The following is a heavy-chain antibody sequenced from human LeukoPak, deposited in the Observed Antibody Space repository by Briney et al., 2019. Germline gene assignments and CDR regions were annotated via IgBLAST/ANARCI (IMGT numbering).Heavy chain of an antibody. CDR3: TRDRGSSTLGDY. D-gene: IGHD7-27*01. V-gene: IGHV3-49*04. CDR2: IRSKAFGETA. CDR1: GFTFNNYW. J-gene: IGHJ4*02. Sequence: GGSLRLSCVASGFTFNNYWVSWVRQAPGKGLEWVGFIRSKAFGETAEYAASVKGRFTISRDDSKSIAYLQMNSLKTEDTAVYYCTRDRGSSTLGDYWGQGTLVTVSS.